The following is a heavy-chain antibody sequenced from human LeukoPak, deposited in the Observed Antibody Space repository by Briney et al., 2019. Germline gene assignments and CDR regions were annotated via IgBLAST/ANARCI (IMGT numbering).Heavy chain of an antibody. CDR1: GGSFSGYY. CDR2: INHSGST. CDR3: ARLPLYDFWSGPFDY. Sequence: SETLSLTCAVYGGSFSGYYWSWIRQPPGKGLEWIGEINHSGSTNYNPSLKSRVTISVDTSKNQFSLKLSSVTAADTAVYYCARLPLYDFWSGPFDYWGQGTLVTVSS. D-gene: IGHD3-3*01. V-gene: IGHV4-34*01. J-gene: IGHJ4*02.